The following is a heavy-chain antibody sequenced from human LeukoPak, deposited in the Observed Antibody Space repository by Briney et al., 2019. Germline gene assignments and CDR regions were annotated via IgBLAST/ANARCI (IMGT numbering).Heavy chain of an antibody. CDR3: ARDSGTTGEVKFDP. Sequence: SETLSLTCTVSGGSISSYYWSWIRQPPGKGLEWIGYIYYSGSTNYNPSLKSRVTISVDTSKNQFSLKLSSVTAADTAVYYCARDSGTTGEVKFDPWGQGTLVPVSS. D-gene: IGHD3-10*01. J-gene: IGHJ5*02. CDR1: GGSISSYY. V-gene: IGHV4-59*01. CDR2: IYYSGST.